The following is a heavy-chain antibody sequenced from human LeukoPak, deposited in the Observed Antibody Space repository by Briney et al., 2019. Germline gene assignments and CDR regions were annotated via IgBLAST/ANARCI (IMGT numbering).Heavy chain of an antibody. Sequence: PGGSLRLSCAASGFALSSYGMYWVRQTPDKGLEWVAYSRRDGTYVNYADSVKGRFIISRDNSKNTLCLQMNSLRVEDTALYYCASGGPTRGTLASWGQGTLVPVSS. CDR3: ASGGPTRGTLAS. CDR1: GFALSSYG. J-gene: IGHJ4*02. CDR2: SRRDGTYV. D-gene: IGHD1-26*01. V-gene: IGHV3-30*02.